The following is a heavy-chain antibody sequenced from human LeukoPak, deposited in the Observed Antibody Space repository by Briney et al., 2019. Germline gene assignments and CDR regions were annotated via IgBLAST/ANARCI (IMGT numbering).Heavy chain of an antibody. CDR1: GFTFTSSA. Sequence: SVKVSCKASGFTFTSSAMQWVRQARGQRLEWIGWIVVGSGNTNYAQKLQERVTITRDMSTHTAYMELTSLRSEDTAVYYCAADLNYYDSSGSGDYWGQGTLVTVSS. D-gene: IGHD3-22*01. CDR3: AADLNYYDSSGSGDY. J-gene: IGHJ4*02. CDR2: IVVGSGNT. V-gene: IGHV1-58*02.